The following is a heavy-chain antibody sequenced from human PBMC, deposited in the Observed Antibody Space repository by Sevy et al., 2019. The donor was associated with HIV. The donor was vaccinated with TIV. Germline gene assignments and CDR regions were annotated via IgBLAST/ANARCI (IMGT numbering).Heavy chain of an antibody. J-gene: IGHJ4*02. Sequence: GESLKISCKGSGYSFTSYWIGWVRQMPGKGLEWIGIVYPGDSDTRNSPSFQGQVTISADKSINTAYLQWSSLKASDTAMYYCAREGDFWSGYYYFEYWGQGTQVTVSS. CDR1: GYSFTSYW. CDR2: VYPGDSDT. CDR3: AREGDFWSGYYYFEY. D-gene: IGHD3-3*01. V-gene: IGHV5-51*01.